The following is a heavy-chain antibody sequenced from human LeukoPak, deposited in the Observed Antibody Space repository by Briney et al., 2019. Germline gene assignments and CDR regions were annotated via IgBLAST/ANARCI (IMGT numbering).Heavy chain of an antibody. V-gene: IGHV3-21*01. CDR3: ARDSAACRGCAFDL. D-gene: IGHD3-10*01. CDR1: GFTFSTYA. CDR2: ISSSSSYI. J-gene: IGHJ3*01. Sequence: PGGSLRLPCAASGFTFSTYAMSWVRQAPGKGLEWVSSISSSSSYIYYADSVKGRFTISRDNAKNSLYLQMNSLRAEDTAVYYCARDSAACRGCAFDLWGQGTVVTVSS.